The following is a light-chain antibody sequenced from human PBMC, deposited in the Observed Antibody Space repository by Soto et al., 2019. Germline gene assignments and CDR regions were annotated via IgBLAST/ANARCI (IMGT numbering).Light chain of an antibody. J-gene: IGKJ3*01. CDR1: QSVSSNY. CDR3: QQYGRSPFT. CDR2: VAS. Sequence: ETVMTQSPGTLSLSPGETATLSCRASQSVSSNYVAWFHQKPGQAPRLLIYVASSRATGVPDRFSASGSGTDLTLTISRLEPEDFAVYYCQQYGRSPFTFGPGTKVDIK. V-gene: IGKV3-20*01.